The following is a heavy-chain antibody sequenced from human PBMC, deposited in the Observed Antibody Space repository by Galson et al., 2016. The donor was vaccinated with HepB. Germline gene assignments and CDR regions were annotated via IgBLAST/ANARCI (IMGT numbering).Heavy chain of an antibody. CDR3: GRDPGSSIPVAGTG. Sequence: SLRLSCAASGFSFSTYWMHWVRQAPGKGLMWVSRIKSDGSSTTYADSVKGRFTISRDNAKNTLYLQMNSLRVEDTAVYYRGRDPGSSIPVAGTGGGLGTLVTVSS. J-gene: IGHJ4*02. D-gene: IGHD6-19*01. CDR2: IKSDGSST. V-gene: IGHV3-74*01. CDR1: GFSFSTYW.